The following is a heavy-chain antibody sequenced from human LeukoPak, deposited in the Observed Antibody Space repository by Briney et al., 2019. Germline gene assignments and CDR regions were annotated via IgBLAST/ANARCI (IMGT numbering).Heavy chain of an antibody. D-gene: IGHD6-6*01. CDR1: GGSTSSYY. V-gene: IGHV4-4*09. CDR2: IYTSGST. J-gene: IGHJ6*03. CDR3: ARHQYSSSSAYYYMDV. Sequence: SETLSLTCTVSGGSTSSYYWSWIRQPPGKGLEWIGYIYTSGSTNYNPSLKSRVTISVDTSKNQFSLKLSSVTAADTAVYYCARHQYSSSSAYYYMDVWGKGTTVTVSS.